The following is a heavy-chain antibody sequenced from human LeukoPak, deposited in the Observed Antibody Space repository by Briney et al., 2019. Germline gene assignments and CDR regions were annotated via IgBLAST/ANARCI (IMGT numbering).Heavy chain of an antibody. CDR1: GFTFSSYS. J-gene: IGHJ4*02. Sequence: GGSLRLSCAASGFTFSSYSMNWVRQAPGKGLEWVSYISSSSSTIYYADSVKGRFTISRDNAKNSLYLQMNSLRAEDTVVYYCARDTTVTDGDFDYWGQGTLVTVSS. D-gene: IGHD4-17*01. V-gene: IGHV3-48*04. CDR2: ISSSSSTI. CDR3: ARDTTVTDGDFDY.